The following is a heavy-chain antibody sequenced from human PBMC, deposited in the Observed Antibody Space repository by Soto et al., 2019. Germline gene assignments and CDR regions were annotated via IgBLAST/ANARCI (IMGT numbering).Heavy chain of an antibody. D-gene: IGHD3-22*01. CDR3: AKDAGLVVITASFDY. V-gene: IGHV3-23*01. CDR2: ISGSGGST. J-gene: IGHJ4*02. CDR1: GFTFSSYA. Sequence: GESLKISCAASGFTFSSYAMSWVRQAPGKGLEWVSAISGSGGSTYYADSVKGRFTISRDNSKNTLYLQMNSLRAEDTAVYYCAKDAGLVVITASFDYWGQGTLVTVSS.